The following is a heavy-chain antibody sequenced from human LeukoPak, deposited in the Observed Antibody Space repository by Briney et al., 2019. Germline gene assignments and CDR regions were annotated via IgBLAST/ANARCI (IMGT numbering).Heavy chain of an antibody. CDR1: GYTFTSYY. J-gene: IGHJ4*02. Sequence: ASVKVSCKASGYTFTSYYMHWVRQAPGQGLEWMGIINPSGGSTSYAQKFQGRVAMTRDTSTSTVYMELSSLRSEDTAVYYCARDRHSNYYDSSGYLGFFDYWGQGTPVTVSS. V-gene: IGHV1-46*01. CDR2: INPSGGST. D-gene: IGHD3-22*01. CDR3: ARDRHSNYYDSSGYLGFFDY.